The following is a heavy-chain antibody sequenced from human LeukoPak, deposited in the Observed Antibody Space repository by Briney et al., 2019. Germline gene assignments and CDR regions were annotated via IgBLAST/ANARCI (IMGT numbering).Heavy chain of an antibody. Sequence: GGSPRLSCVVSGFTFSDYSMNWVRQAPGKGLEWISHISGGASSIYYADSVKGRFTISRDNAKNSLYLQMNSLRVEDTAIYYCARERPGFGDIGCWGQGTLVTVSS. D-gene: IGHD3-10*01. V-gene: IGHV3-48*01. CDR3: ARERPGFGDIGC. CDR1: GFTFSDYS. J-gene: IGHJ4*02. CDR2: ISGGASSI.